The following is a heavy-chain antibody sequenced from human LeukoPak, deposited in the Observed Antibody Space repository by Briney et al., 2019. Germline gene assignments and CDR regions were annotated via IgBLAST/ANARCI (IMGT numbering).Heavy chain of an antibody. V-gene: IGHV1-18*01. CDR2: ISAYNGNT. CDR3: ARQKRPYDAFDI. J-gene: IGHJ3*02. D-gene: IGHD5-24*01. Sequence: ASVKVSCKASGYTFTSYGISWVRQAPGQGLEWMGWISAYNGNTNYAQKLQGRVTMATDTSTSTAYMELRSLRSDDTAVYYCARQKRPYDAFDIWGQGTMVTVSS. CDR1: GYTFTSYG.